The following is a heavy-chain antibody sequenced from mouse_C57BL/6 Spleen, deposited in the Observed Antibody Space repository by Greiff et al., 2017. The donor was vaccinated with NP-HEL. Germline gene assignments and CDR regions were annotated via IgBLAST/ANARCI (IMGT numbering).Heavy chain of an antibody. V-gene: IGHV1-69*01. Sequence: VQLQQSGAELVMPGASVKLSCKASGYTFTSYWMHWVKQRPGQGLEWIGEIDPSDSYTNYNQKFKGKSTLTVDKSSSTAYMQLGSLTSEDSAVYYCAHGNWYFDVWGTGTTVTVSS. CDR3: AHGNWYFDV. D-gene: IGHD2-1*01. J-gene: IGHJ1*03. CDR1: GYTFTSYW. CDR2: IDPSDSYT.